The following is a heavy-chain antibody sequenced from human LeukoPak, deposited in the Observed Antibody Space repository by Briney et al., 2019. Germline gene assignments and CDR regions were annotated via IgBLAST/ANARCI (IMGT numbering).Heavy chain of an antibody. CDR1: GFAFSSFA. D-gene: IGHD6-13*01. CDR2: ISYDGSNK. V-gene: IGHV3-30-3*01. J-gene: IGHJ4*02. CDR3: ARDQMISAAGLDY. Sequence: GGSLRLSCTASGFAFSSFATHWVRQAPGKGLEWVAVISYDGSNKYFADSVKGRFTISRDNSKNTLYLQMNSLRAEDTAVYYCARDQMISAAGLDYWGQGTLVTVSS.